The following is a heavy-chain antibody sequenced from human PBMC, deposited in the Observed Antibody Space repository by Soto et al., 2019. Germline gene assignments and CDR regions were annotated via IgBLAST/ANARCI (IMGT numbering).Heavy chain of an antibody. J-gene: IGHJ4*02. Sequence: GGSLRLSCAASGFTFSNAWMSWVRQAPGKGLEWVGRIKSKTDGGATDYAAPVKGRFTISRDDSKNTLYLQMNSLKTEDTAVYYCTTSPSSSSPYDEFDYWGQGTLVTVSS. CDR3: TTSPSSSSPYDEFDY. V-gene: IGHV3-15*01. CDR2: IKSKTDGGAT. D-gene: IGHD6-6*01. CDR1: GFTFSNAW.